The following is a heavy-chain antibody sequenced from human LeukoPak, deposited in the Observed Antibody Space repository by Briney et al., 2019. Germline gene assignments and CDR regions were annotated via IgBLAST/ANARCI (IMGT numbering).Heavy chain of an antibody. CDR1: GGSVSSYF. CDR3: ARGMGYDSSGYYGYYFDY. Sequence: SETLSLTCTVSGGSVSSYFWSWIRRPPGKGLEWIGYIDDSGNTNYSPSLKNQVSISIDKSKNQFSLKLTSVTAADTAVYYCARGMGYDSSGYYGYYFDYWGQGTLVTVSS. D-gene: IGHD3-22*01. V-gene: IGHV4-59*02. J-gene: IGHJ4*02. CDR2: IDDSGNT.